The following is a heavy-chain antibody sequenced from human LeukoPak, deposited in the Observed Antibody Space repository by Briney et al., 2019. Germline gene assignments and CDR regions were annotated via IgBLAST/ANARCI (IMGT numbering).Heavy chain of an antibody. CDR3: ARDLVTVFENWFDP. J-gene: IGHJ5*02. CDR2: ISSSSSTI. V-gene: IGHV3-48*01. Sequence: GGSLRLSCAASGFTFSSYSMNWVRQAPGKGLEWVSYISSSSSTIYYADSVKGRFTISRDNAENSLYLQMNSLRAEDTAVYYCARDLVTVFENWFDPWGQGTLVTVSS. CDR1: GFTFSSYS. D-gene: IGHD3-3*01.